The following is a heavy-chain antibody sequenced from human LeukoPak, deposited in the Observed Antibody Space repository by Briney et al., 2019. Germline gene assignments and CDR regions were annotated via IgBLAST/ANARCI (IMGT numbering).Heavy chain of an antibody. Sequence: GGSLRLSCAASGFTFSFNSMHWVRQGPGKGLVWVSRIKRDGSDTTYADSVKGRVTISRDNAKNTLYLQMNSLRAEDTAVYYCARSNGFGMDVWGQGTTVTVSS. V-gene: IGHV3-74*01. CDR2: IKRDGSDT. CDR3: ARSNGFGMDV. CDR1: GFTFSFNS. D-gene: IGHD2-8*01. J-gene: IGHJ6*02.